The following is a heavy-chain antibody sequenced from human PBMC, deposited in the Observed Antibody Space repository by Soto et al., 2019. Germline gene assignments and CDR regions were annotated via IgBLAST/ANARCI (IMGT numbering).Heavy chain of an antibody. D-gene: IGHD4-17*01. Sequence: GGSLRLSCAASGFTFNNYGMIWARQAPGKGLEWVSAITDSGGSTYYADSVKGRFTISRDNSKNTVYLQMNSLRAEDTAVYYCAKAATVVTLYYFDYWGQGTLVTVSS. V-gene: IGHV3-23*01. CDR2: ITDSGGST. J-gene: IGHJ4*02. CDR1: GFTFNNYG. CDR3: AKAATVVTLYYFDY.